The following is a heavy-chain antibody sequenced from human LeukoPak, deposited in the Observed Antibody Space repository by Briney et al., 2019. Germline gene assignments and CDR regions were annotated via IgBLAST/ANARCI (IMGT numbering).Heavy chain of an antibody. D-gene: IGHD3-3*01. CDR3: ARGLSYYDFWSGRDYYYYYLDV. CDR1: GGSFSGYY. CDR2: INHSGST. Sequence: SQTLSLTCAVYGGSFSGYYWSWIRHPPGKGLEWNGEINHSGSTNYNPSLKSRVTISVDTSKNQFSLKLSSVTAADTAVYYCARGLSYYDFWSGRDYYYYYLDVWGKGTTVTVSS. J-gene: IGHJ6*03. V-gene: IGHV4-34*01.